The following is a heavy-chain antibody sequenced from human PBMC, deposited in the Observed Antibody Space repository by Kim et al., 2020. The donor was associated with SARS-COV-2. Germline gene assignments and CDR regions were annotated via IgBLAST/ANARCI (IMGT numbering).Heavy chain of an antibody. J-gene: IGHJ6*02. CDR3: AAGVYDFWSADV. D-gene: IGHD3-3*01. Sequence: SVKVCCKASGFTFTSSAVQWVRQARGQRLEWIGWIVVGSGNTNYAQKFQERVTITRDMSTSTAYMELSSLRSEDTAVYYCAAGVYDFWSADVWGQGTTVTVSS. CDR1: GFTFTSSA. CDR2: IVVGSGNT. V-gene: IGHV1-58*01.